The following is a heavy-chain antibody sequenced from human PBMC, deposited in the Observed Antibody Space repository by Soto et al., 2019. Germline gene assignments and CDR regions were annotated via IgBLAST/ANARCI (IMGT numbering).Heavy chain of an antibody. CDR3: ARVERGTATTVVDAFDI. CDR2: MSHSGGT. CDR1: GGSVNSGNYY. D-gene: IGHD1-1*01. Sequence: QVQLQQWGAGLLKPSETLSLTCAVFGGSVNSGNYYWSWIRQPPGKGLEWIGEMSHSGGTHFNPSLKSRVTISVDTSKNQFSLKMSSVTAADTALSYCARVERGTATTVVDAFDIWGPGTMVTVSS. J-gene: IGHJ3*02. V-gene: IGHV4-34*01.